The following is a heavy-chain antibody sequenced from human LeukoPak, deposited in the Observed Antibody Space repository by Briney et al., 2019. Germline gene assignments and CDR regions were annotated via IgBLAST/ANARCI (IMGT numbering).Heavy chain of an antibody. J-gene: IGHJ6*02. Sequence: GGSLRLSCAASGFTFSSYGMHWVRQAPGKGLEWVAVISYDGSNKYYADSVKGRFTISRDNSQNTVYLQMNSLRAEDTAVYYCAKRAGQYGMDVWGQGTTGTVSS. CDR2: ISYDGSNK. CDR1: GFTFSSYG. V-gene: IGHV3-30*18. D-gene: IGHD4/OR15-4a*01. CDR3: AKRAGQYGMDV.